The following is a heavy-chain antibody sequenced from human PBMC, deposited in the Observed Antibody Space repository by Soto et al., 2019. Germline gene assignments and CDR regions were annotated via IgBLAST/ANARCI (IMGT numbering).Heavy chain of an antibody. CDR1: GFTFSGFD. D-gene: IGHD6-13*01. V-gene: IGHV3-13*01. J-gene: IGHJ4*02. CDR3: AKSQEIGTHFFDS. CDR2: IGTAGDT. Sequence: GGSLRLSCEASGFTFSGFDMHWVRQPTGKGLEWVSSIGTAGDTYYAVSVKGRFTISRDNAKNSLSLQMNRLRAGDMAVYFCAKSQEIGTHFFDSWGQGTQVTVSS.